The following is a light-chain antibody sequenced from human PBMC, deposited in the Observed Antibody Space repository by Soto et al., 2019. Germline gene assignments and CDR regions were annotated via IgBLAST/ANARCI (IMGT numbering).Light chain of an antibody. CDR2: DAS. J-gene: IGKJ1*01. V-gene: IGKV3-11*01. Sequence: EIVLTQSPATLSLSPGERATLSCRASQSVSSYLAWYQQKPGQAPRLLIYDASNRATGIPARFSGSGSGTEFTLTISNLQSEDFAVYYCQQYNTWPRTFGQGTKVDIK. CDR1: QSVSSY. CDR3: QQYNTWPRT.